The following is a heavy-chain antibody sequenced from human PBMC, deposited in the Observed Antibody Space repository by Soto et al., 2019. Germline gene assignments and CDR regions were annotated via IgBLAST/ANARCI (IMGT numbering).Heavy chain of an antibody. Sequence: GGSLRLSCAASGFTFNTYAMSWVRQAPGKGLEWVSGISGSGDSTYSADSVKGRFNVSRDNSKKTLYLQMNSLRAEDTAVYYCAKDRTGGYWGPGTLVTVS. CDR2: ISGSGDST. CDR1: GFTFNTYA. D-gene: IGHD3-16*01. CDR3: AKDRTGGY. J-gene: IGHJ4*02. V-gene: IGHV3-23*01.